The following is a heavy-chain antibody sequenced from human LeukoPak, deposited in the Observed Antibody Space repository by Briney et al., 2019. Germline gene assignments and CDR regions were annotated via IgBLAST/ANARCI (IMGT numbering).Heavy chain of an antibody. J-gene: IGHJ4*02. V-gene: IGHV3-21*01. CDR2: ISSSSSYI. Sequence: GGSLRLSCAASGFTFSSYSMNWVRQAPGKGLEWVSSISSSSSYIYYADSVKGRFTISRDNAKNSLYLQMNSLRAEDTAFYYCARGGITMVRGVGDYFDYWGQGTLVTVSS. CDR3: ARGGITMVRGVGDYFDY. D-gene: IGHD3-10*01. CDR1: GFTFSSYS.